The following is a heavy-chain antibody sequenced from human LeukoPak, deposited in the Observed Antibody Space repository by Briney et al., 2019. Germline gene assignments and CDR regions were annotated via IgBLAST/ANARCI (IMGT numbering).Heavy chain of an antibody. D-gene: IGHD1-26*01. V-gene: IGHV4-34*01. CDR3: ARDFRYSGSTSGWFDP. Sequence: SETLSLTCAVYGGSFSGYYWSWIREPPGQGLEGIGSIYHSGSTYYNPSLKSRVTISVDTSKNQFSLKLSSVTAADTAVYHCARDFRYSGSTSGWFDPWGQGTLVTVSS. CDR2: IYHSGST. CDR1: GGSFSGYY. J-gene: IGHJ5*02.